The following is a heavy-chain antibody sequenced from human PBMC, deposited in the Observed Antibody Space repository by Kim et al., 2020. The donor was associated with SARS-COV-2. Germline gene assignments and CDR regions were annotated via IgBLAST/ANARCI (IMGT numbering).Heavy chain of an antibody. J-gene: IGHJ4*02. Sequence: NPSLKSRVTISVDTSKNQFSLKLSSVTAADTAVYYCARHRRRLASHYFDYWGQGTLVTVSS. CDR3: ARHRRRLASHYFDY. V-gene: IGHV4-39*01. D-gene: IGHD6-6*01.